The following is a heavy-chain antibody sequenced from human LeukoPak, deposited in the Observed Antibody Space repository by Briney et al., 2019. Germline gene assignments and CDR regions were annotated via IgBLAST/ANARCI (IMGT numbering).Heavy chain of an antibody. V-gene: IGHV3-21*06. CDR1: GFTFSSHA. Sequence: TGGSLRLSCAASGFTFSSHAMSWVRQAPGKGLEWVSSISSSSSYIYYADSVKGRFTISRDNAKNSLYLQMNSLRAEDTAVYYCARASGYGSIDYWGQGTLVTVSS. CDR2: ISSSSSYI. D-gene: IGHD5-12*01. CDR3: ARASGYGSIDY. J-gene: IGHJ4*02.